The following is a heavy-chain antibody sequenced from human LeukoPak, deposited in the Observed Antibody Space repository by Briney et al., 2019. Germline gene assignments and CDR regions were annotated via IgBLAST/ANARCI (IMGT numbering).Heavy chain of an antibody. J-gene: IGHJ5*02. Sequence: SETLSLTCTVSGGSISSYYWSWIRQPPGKGLEWIGYIYYSGSTNYNPSLKSRVTISVDTSKNQFSLKLSSVTAADTAVYYCARVGVEMATTSYNWFDPWGQGTLVTASS. CDR2: IYYSGST. D-gene: IGHD5-24*01. V-gene: IGHV4-59*01. CDR3: ARVGVEMATTSYNWFDP. CDR1: GGSISSYY.